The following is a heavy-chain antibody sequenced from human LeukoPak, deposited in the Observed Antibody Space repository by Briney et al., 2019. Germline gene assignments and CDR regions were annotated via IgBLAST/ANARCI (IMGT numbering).Heavy chain of an antibody. D-gene: IGHD5/OR15-5a*01. V-gene: IGHV1-18*01. J-gene: IGHJ4*02. CDR3: ARDPRPRRYSVGVIHFDF. CDR1: GYTFTIYG. CDR2: ISTYNGDT. Sequence: ASVKVSCKASGYTFTIYGINWVRQAPGQGLEWMGWISTYNGDTDYAQKFQGRVTMATDTSTSTASMELRSLRSDDTAVYYCARDPRPRRYSVGVIHFDFWGQGTLVTVSS.